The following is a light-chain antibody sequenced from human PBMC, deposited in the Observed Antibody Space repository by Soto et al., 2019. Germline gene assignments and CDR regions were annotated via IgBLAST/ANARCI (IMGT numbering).Light chain of an antibody. J-gene: IGLJ2*01. V-gene: IGLV2-11*01. CDR1: SSDVGGYNF. CDR2: DVS. CDR3: CSYAGSHVL. Sequence: QSALTQPRSVSGSPGQSVTISCTGTSSDVGGYNFVSWYQQHPGKAPKLMIYDVSQRPSGVPDRFSGSKSGNTASLTISGLQDEDEADYCCCSYAGSHVLFGGGTKLTVL.